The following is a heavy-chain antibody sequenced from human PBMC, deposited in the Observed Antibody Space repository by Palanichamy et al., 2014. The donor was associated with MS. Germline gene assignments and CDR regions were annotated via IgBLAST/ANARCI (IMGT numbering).Heavy chain of an antibody. D-gene: IGHD3-22*01. J-gene: IGHJ4*02. V-gene: IGHV3-48*02. CDR2: ISNSGSRI. CDR1: GFTFSSSP. CDR3: ARQIYSDSSAWD. Sequence: EVQLVESGGGLLQPGGSLRLSCAASGFTFSSSPMNWVRQAPGKGLEWVSYISNSGSRIFYADSVKGRFTISRDNAKSSLYLQMNSLRDEDSAVYYCARQIYSDSSAWDWGQGTLVTISS.